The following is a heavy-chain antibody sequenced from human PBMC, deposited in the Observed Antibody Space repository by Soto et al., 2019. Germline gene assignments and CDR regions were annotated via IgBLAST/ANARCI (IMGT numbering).Heavy chain of an antibody. D-gene: IGHD3-10*01. V-gene: IGHV1-18*01. CDR2: ISAYNGNT. J-gene: IGHJ6*02. Sequence: ASVNVSCKASGYTFTSYGISWVRQAPGQGLEWMGWISAYNGNTNYAQKLQGRVTMTTDTSTSTAYMELRSLRSDDTAVYYCARDLPPITMVRGVILHYYYYGMDVWGQAPTVTVSS. CDR3: ARDLPPITMVRGVILHYYYYGMDV. CDR1: GYTFTSYG.